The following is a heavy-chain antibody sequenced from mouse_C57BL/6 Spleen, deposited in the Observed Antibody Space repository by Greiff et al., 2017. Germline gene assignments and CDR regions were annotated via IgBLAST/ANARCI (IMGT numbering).Heavy chain of an antibody. D-gene: IGHD2-5*01. J-gene: IGHJ3*01. CDR1: GFSLSTSGMG. CDR3: ARRSSSNPWFAY. V-gene: IGHV8-12*01. Sequence: QVQLKESGPGILQSSQTLSLTCSFSGFSLSTSGMGVSWIRQPSGKGLEWLAHIYWDDDKRYNPSLKSRPTISKDTSRNQVFLKITSVDTADTATYYCARRSSSNPWFAYWGQGTLVTVSA. CDR2: IYWDDDK.